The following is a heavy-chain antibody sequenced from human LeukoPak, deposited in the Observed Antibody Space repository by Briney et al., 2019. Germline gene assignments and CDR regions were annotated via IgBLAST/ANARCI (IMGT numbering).Heavy chain of an antibody. J-gene: IGHJ4*02. CDR2: FDPEDGET. V-gene: IGHV1-24*01. D-gene: IGHD3-22*01. CDR3: ATYNFYDSSGYYYFDY. Sequence: ASVKVSCKVSGYTLTELSMHWVRQAPGKGLEWMGGFDPEDGETIYAQKFQGRVTMTEDTSTDTAYMELSSQRSEDTAVYYCATYNFYDSSGYYYFDYWGQGTLVTVSS. CDR1: GYTLTELS.